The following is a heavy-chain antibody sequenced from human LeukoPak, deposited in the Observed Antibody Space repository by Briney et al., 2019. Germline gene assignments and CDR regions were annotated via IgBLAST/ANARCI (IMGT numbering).Heavy chain of an antibody. CDR1: GYTLTELS. Sequence: ASVKVSCKVSGYTLTELSMHWVRQAPGKGLEWMGGFDPEDGETIYAQKFQGRVTMTEDTSTDTAYMELSSLRSEDTAVYYCASHVGSGSYLDYWGQGTLVTVSS. D-gene: IGHD3-10*01. J-gene: IGHJ4*02. V-gene: IGHV1-24*01. CDR2: FDPEDGET. CDR3: ASHVGSGSYLDY.